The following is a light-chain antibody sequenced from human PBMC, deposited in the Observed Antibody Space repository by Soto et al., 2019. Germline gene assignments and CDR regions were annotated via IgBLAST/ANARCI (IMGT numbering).Light chain of an antibody. CDR2: HAS. Sequence: EIVLTQSPGTLSLSPGERATLSCRASQSVTTNFLAWYQQKPGQAPRLLIYHASNRATGIPDRFSGSGSGTDFTLTISRLEPEDFAVYYCQQYSDSPPGYTFGQGTKLEIK. CDR1: QSVTTNF. V-gene: IGKV3-20*01. J-gene: IGKJ2*01. CDR3: QQYSDSPPGYT.